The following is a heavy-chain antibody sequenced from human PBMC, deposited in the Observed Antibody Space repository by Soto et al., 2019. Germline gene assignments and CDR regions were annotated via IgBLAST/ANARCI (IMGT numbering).Heavy chain of an antibody. J-gene: IGHJ6*02. CDR2: INPGGSEK. V-gene: IGHV3-7*01. CDR3: ASLGRHG. Sequence: EVHLVESGGGLVQPGWSLRLSCVASGCSFSDSWMDWVRQAPGQGPEWVGKINPGGSEKNYVDCVKGRFTISRDNAKNSLFLQMKNLRAEDTAVYYCASLGRHGWGQGTTVTVSS. CDR1: GCSFSDSW. D-gene: IGHD3-16*01.